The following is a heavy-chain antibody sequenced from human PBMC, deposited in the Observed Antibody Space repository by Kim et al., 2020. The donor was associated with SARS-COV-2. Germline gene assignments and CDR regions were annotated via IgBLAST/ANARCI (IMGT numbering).Heavy chain of an antibody. Sequence: SETLSLTCTVSGGSISSYFWSWIRQPPGKGLEWMGYIYYSGSTNYNPSLKSRVTISVDTSKNQFSLKLSSVTAADTAVYYCARDVGDGYNRLDYWGQGTLVTVSS. CDR2: IYYSGST. D-gene: IGHD1-26*01. CDR1: GGSISSYF. J-gene: IGHJ4*02. CDR3: ARDVGDGYNRLDY. V-gene: IGHV4-59*01.